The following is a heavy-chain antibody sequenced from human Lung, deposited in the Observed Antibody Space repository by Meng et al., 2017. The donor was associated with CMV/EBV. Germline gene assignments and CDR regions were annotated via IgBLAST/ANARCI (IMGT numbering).Heavy chain of an antibody. CDR1: GFTFSSYA. D-gene: IGHD3-3*01. CDR3: AIDFWSGYYLSDFDY. Sequence: LTXAASGFTFSSYAMSWVRQAPGKGLEWVSTISGRDGSTYYADSVKGRFTISRDNSKNTLYLQMNSLRAEDTAVYYCAIDFWSGYYLSDFDYWGQGXLVTVSS. CDR2: ISGRDGST. J-gene: IGHJ4*02. V-gene: IGHV3-23*01.